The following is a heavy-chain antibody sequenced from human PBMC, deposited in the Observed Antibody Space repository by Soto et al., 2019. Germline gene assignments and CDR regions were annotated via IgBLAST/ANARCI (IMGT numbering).Heavy chain of an antibody. J-gene: IGHJ4*02. CDR2: IVPLFGMK. Sequence: QVQLVQSGAEVKKPGSSVKVSCEASGDTSSSYTISWVRQAPGQGLEWMGGIVPLFGMKNYAQKFQGRLTISADTSTNTAYMELSSLRSEDTALYYCATRGGQERPFVDYWGQGTLVTVSS. CDR1: GDTSSSYT. V-gene: IGHV1-69*17. CDR3: ATRGGQERPFVDY. D-gene: IGHD6-25*01.